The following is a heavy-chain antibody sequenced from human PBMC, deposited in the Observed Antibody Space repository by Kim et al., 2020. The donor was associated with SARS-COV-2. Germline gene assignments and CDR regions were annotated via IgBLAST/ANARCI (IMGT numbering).Heavy chain of an antibody. Sequence: SETLSLTCTVSSHSTSSGYYWGWIRQSPGKGLEWIGSVHQSSMTYYNPSLRSRVTISIDTSKNQFSLRLNSVTAADTAVYYCTSKYYYDTSGYYYADWWGQGTLGTVST. D-gene: IGHD3-22*01. CDR1: SHSTSSGYY. J-gene: IGHJ4*02. CDR2: VHQSSMT. V-gene: IGHV4-38-2*02. CDR3: TSKYYYDTSGYYYADW.